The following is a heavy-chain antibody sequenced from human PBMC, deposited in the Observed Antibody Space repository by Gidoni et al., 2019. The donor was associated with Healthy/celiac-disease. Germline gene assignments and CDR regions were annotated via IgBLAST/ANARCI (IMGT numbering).Heavy chain of an antibody. V-gene: IGHV3-9*01. Sequence: EVLLVESGGGLVQPGRSLRLSCAASGFTFDDSSLPWVRQAPGKGLGWVSGISWNSGSIGYADSVKGRFTISRDNAKNSLYLQMNSLRAEDTALYYCAKDIYPSGTRTSYYYYGMDVWGQGTTVTVSS. CDR1: GFTFDDSS. J-gene: IGHJ6*02. D-gene: IGHD3-10*01. CDR2: ISWNSGSI. CDR3: AKDIYPSGTRTSYYYYGMDV.